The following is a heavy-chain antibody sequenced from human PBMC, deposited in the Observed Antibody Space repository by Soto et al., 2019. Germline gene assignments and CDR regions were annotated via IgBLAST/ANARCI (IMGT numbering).Heavy chain of an antibody. CDR2: IYHSGST. Sequence: SETLFLTCAVSGGSISSSNWWSWVRQPPGKGLEWIGEIYHSGSTNYNPSLKSRVTISVDKSKNQFSLKLSSVTAADTAVYYCARQYGSGSYYYYYGMDVWGQGTTVTVSS. CDR1: GGSISSSNW. J-gene: IGHJ6*02. CDR3: ARQYGSGSYYYYYGMDV. V-gene: IGHV4-4*02. D-gene: IGHD3-10*01.